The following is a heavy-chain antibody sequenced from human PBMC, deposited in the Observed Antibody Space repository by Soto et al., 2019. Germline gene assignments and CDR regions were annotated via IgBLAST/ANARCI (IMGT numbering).Heavy chain of an antibody. Sequence: QVQPQESGPGLVKPSQTLSLTCTVSGGSISSGGYYWSWIRQHPGKGLEWIGYIYYSGSTYYNPSLKSRVTISVDTSKNQFSLKLSSVTAADTAVYYCARASILGEEILSFDYWGQGTLVTVSS. CDR3: ARASILGEEILSFDY. CDR1: GGSISSGGYY. D-gene: IGHD3-9*01. CDR2: IYYSGST. J-gene: IGHJ4*02. V-gene: IGHV4-31*03.